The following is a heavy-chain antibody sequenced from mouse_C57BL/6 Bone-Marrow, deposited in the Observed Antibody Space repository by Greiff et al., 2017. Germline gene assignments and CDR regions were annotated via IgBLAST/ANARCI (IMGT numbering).Heavy chain of an antibody. CDR2: ISYDGSN. CDR1: GYSITSGYY. CDR3: AIRDYYYGSSLYWYFDV. Sequence: EVKLQESGPGLVKPSQSLSLTCSVTGYSITSGYYWNWIRQFPGNKLEWMGYISYDGSNNYNPSLKNRISITRDTSKNQFFLKLNSVTTEDTATYYCAIRDYYYGSSLYWYFDVWGTGTTVTVSS. D-gene: IGHD1-1*01. V-gene: IGHV3-6*01. J-gene: IGHJ1*03.